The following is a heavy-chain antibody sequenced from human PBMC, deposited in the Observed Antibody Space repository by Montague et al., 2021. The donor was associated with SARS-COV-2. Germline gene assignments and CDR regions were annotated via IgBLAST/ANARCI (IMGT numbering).Heavy chain of an antibody. CDR2: IYYSGST. CDR3: ARLWDTVYYYYGMDV. J-gene: IGHJ6*02. Sequence: SETLSLTCIVSGGSISSSTYYWGWIRQPPGKGLEWIGSIYYSGSTYYNPSLKSRVTISVDTSKNQFFLKLSSVTAADTAVYYCARLWDTVYYYYGMDVWGQGTTVTVSS. D-gene: IGHD1-26*01. V-gene: IGHV4-39*01. CDR1: GGSISSSTYY.